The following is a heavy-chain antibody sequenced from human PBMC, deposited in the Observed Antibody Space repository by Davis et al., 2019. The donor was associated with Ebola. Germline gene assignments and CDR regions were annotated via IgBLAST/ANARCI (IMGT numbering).Heavy chain of an antibody. D-gene: IGHD2-15*01. CDR3: ARALKYCSSGNCSPGRFDP. Sequence: ASVKVSCKASGYTFTSYGISWVRQAPGQGLEWMGWISAYNGNTNYAQKLQGRVTMTTDTSTSTAYMELRSLRSDDTAVYYCARALKYCSSGNCSPGRFDPWGQGTLVTVSS. V-gene: IGHV1-18*01. CDR1: GYTFTSYG. CDR2: ISAYNGNT. J-gene: IGHJ5*02.